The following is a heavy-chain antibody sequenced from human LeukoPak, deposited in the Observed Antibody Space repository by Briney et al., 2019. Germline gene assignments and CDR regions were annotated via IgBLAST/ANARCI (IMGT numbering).Heavy chain of an antibody. CDR3: ARETYDFWSGYKARHNWFDP. Sequence: SETLSLTCTVSGGSISSSSYYWGWIRQPPGKGLEWIGSIYYSGSTYYNPSLKSRVTISVDTSKNQFSLKLSSVTAADTAVYYCARETYDFWSGYKARHNWFDPWGQGTLVTVSS. J-gene: IGHJ5*02. CDR2: IYYSGST. CDR1: GGSISSSSYY. D-gene: IGHD3-3*01. V-gene: IGHV4-39*07.